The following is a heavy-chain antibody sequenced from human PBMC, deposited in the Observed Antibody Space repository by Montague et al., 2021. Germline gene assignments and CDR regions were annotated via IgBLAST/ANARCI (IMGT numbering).Heavy chain of an antibody. J-gene: IGHJ5*02. CDR3: AKQDYFVSGTSYKGFDP. Sequence: SETLSLTCTVSSGSIFHAHWSWVRQPPGKGLEWLGSMFYGGATSNNPSLKGRVTMSIDTSTNQFSLKLSFVTAAGTAVYYCAKQDYFVSGTSYKGFDPWGQGILVTVSS. V-gene: IGHV4-59*08. CDR1: SGSIFHAH. CDR2: MFYGGAT. D-gene: IGHD3-10*01.